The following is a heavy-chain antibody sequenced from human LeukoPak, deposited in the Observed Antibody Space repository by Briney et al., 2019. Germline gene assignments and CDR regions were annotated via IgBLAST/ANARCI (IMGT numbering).Heavy chain of an antibody. J-gene: IGHJ3*02. D-gene: IGHD3-3*01. CDR1: GFTFSNYG. CDR2: ISGSGSSS. Sequence: GGSLRLSCAASGFTFSNYGMSWVRQAPGKGLEWVSAISGSGSSSYYADSVKGRFTISRDNSKNTLYLQMNSLRAEDTAVYYCAKDRFWGFLEWPDAFDIWGQGTMVTVSS. V-gene: IGHV3-23*01. CDR3: AKDRFWGFLEWPDAFDI.